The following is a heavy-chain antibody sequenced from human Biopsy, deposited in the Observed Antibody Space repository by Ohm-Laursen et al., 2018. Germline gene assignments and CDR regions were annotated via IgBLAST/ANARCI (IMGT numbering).Heavy chain of an antibody. Sequence: SLRLSCTASGFKIGDYGMHWVRQAPGKGLEWVSFISSGSSPIYYADSVKGRFTISRDDAKNSLYLQMNSLRAEDTAVYYCARGRTGGWGQGTLVTVSS. J-gene: IGHJ4*02. CDR1: GFKIGDYG. CDR2: ISSGSSPI. V-gene: IGHV3-48*01. CDR3: ARGRTGG. D-gene: IGHD1/OR15-1a*01.